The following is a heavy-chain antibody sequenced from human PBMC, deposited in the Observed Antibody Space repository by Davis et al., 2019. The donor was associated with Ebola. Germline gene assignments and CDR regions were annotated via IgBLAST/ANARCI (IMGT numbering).Heavy chain of an antibody. D-gene: IGHD6-6*01. J-gene: IGHJ5*02. V-gene: IGHV4-34*01. CDR2: IDDSGRT. CDR3: ARQEQLGWFNP. CDR1: GFTSSSYV. Sequence: MPGGSLRLSCPASGFTSSSYVMSWVRQAPGKGLEWLGEIDDSGRTNVNPSLKSRVTISVDTSKNQFSLKLSSVTAADTAVYYCARQEQLGWFNPWGQGTLVTVSS.